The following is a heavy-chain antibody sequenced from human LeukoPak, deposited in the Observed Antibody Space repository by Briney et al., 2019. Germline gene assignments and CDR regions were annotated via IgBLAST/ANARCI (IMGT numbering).Heavy chain of an antibody. V-gene: IGHV1-18*01. J-gene: IGHJ6*03. Sequence: GASVKVSCKASGYTFTSYGISWVRQAPGQGLEWMGWISAYNGNTNYAQKLQGRVTMTTDTSTSTAYMELRSLRSDDTAVYYCARDGIVVVPAYYYMDVWGKGTTVTVSS. CDR2: ISAYNGNT. CDR3: ARDGIVVVPAYYYMDV. D-gene: IGHD2-2*01. CDR1: GYTFTSYG.